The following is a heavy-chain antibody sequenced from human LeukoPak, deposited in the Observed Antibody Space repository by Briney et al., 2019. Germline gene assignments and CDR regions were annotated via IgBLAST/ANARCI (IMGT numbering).Heavy chain of an antibody. CDR3: ARNPPRTYYDILTGYISGDGMDV. CDR1: GGTFSSYA. CDR2: IIPIFGTA. J-gene: IGHJ6*02. V-gene: IGHV1-69*13. D-gene: IGHD3-9*01. Sequence: ASVKVSCKASGGTFSSYAISWVRQTPGQGLEWLGGIIPIFGTANYAQKFQGRVTITADESTSTAYMELSSLRSEDTAVYYCARNPPRTYYDILTGYISGDGMDVWGQGTTVTVSS.